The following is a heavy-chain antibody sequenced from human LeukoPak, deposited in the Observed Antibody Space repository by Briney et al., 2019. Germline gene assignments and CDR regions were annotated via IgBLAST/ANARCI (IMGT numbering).Heavy chain of an antibody. J-gene: IGHJ4*02. Sequence: SVKVSCKASGGTFSSYAISWVRQAPGQGLEWMGGIIPIFGTANYAQKFQGRVTITADESTSTAYMELSSLRSEDTAVYYCARDDYGDYVTLFGYWGQGTLVTVSS. CDR2: IIPIFGTA. D-gene: IGHD4-17*01. V-gene: IGHV1-69*13. CDR1: GGTFSSYA. CDR3: ARDDYGDYVTLFGY.